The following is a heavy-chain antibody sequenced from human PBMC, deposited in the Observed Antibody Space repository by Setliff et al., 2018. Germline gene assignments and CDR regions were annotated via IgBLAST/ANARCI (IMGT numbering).Heavy chain of an antibody. CDR1: GFTFSSYT. Sequence: GGSLRLSCAGSGFTFSSYTMNWVRQAPGKGLEWVSSIISSGSHIYYADSVKGRFTSSRDNAKNSLYLQMNSLRADDAAVYYCTRDYGFCSGGSCSYYGMDVWGQGTTVTVSS. J-gene: IGHJ6*02. D-gene: IGHD2-15*01. V-gene: IGHV3-21*01. CDR2: IISSGSHI. CDR3: TRDYGFCSGGSCSYYGMDV.